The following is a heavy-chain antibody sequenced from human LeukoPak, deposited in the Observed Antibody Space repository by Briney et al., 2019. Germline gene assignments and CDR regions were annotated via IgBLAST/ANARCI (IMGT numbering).Heavy chain of an antibody. Sequence: PGGSLRLSCAASGFSFSDFGMHWVRQASGKGLEWLASINYDGRKKYYADSVTGRFTISRDNSKDTLYLQVNSLRPEDTAVYYCAMPFISGYGAKWGQGTLVTVSS. J-gene: IGHJ4*02. V-gene: IGHV3-30*02. CDR3: AMPFISGYGAK. CDR2: INYDGRKK. CDR1: GFSFSDFG. D-gene: IGHD5-12*01.